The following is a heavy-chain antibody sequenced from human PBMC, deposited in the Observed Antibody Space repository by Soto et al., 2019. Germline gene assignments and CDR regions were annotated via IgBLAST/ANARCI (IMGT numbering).Heavy chain of an antibody. Sequence: EVQLVESGGGIVQPGGSLRLSCAASGFTFSSYWMHWVRQAPGKGLVWVSRINSDGSRTSYADSAKGRFTISRDNAKNTVFLQMNRLRAEDTAVDYCARGDGNYYDGNGYLGRHWGQGTLVTVSS. J-gene: IGHJ4*02. CDR1: GFTFSSYW. CDR2: INSDGSRT. V-gene: IGHV3-74*01. D-gene: IGHD3-22*01. CDR3: ARGDGNYYDGNGYLGRH.